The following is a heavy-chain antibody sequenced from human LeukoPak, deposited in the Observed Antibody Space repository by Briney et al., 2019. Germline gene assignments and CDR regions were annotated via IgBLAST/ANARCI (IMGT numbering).Heavy chain of an antibody. D-gene: IGHD6-19*01. CDR2: IWYDGSNK. Sequence: PGGSLRLSCAASGFTFSSYGMHWVRQAPGKGLEWVAVIWYDGSNKYYADSVKGRFTISRDNSKNTLYLQMNSLRAEDTAVYYCAKDRAHYSSGWRGFFVYWGQGTLVTVSS. CDR1: GFTFSSYG. V-gene: IGHV3-33*06. J-gene: IGHJ4*02. CDR3: AKDRAHYSSGWRGFFVY.